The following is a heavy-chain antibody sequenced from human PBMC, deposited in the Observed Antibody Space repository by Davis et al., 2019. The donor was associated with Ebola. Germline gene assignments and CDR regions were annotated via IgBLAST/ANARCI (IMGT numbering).Heavy chain of an antibody. J-gene: IGHJ4*02. CDR1: GFSFSRYT. CDR3: ARDALAGYCTNGVCLSADYFDY. Sequence: GGSLRLSCVASGFSFSRYTMNWVRQAPGKGLEWVSSIRSSGSYIYYADSVKGRFTISRDNAKNSLYLQMNSLRAEDTAVYYCARDALAGYCTNGVCLSADYFDYWGQGTLVTVSS. D-gene: IGHD2-8*01. CDR2: IRSSGSYI. V-gene: IGHV3-21*01.